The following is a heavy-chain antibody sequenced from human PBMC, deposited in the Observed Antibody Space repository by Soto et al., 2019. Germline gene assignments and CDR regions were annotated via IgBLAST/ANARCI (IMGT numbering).Heavy chain of an antibody. V-gene: IGHV4-39*01. D-gene: IGHD3-22*01. CDR3: ARPYYYDTTGHPDAFDI. CDR1: GGSISSNNYY. Sequence: QLQLQESGPGLVKPSETLSLTCTVSGGSISSNNYYWGWIRQPPGKGLEWIGSVYYSGSTYYNPSLKSRVTISVDTSKNPFSLRLSSVTAADTAVYYCARPYYYDTTGHPDAFDIWGQGTMVTVSS. CDR2: VYYSGST. J-gene: IGHJ3*02.